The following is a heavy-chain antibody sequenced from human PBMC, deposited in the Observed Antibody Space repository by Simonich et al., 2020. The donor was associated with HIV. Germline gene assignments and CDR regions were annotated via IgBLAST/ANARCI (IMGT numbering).Heavy chain of an antibody. J-gene: IGHJ4*02. CDR1: GGSFSGYY. D-gene: IGHD2-2*01. CDR3: ARGFYQRLYYFDY. Sequence: QVQLQQWGAGLLKPSETLSLTCAVYGGSFSGYYWSWIRQPPGKGLEWIGEINHSGSTNYNPSLKRRVTISVDTSKNQFSLQLSSVTAADTAVYYCARGFYQRLYYFDYWGQGTLVTVSS. CDR2: INHSGST. V-gene: IGHV4-34*01.